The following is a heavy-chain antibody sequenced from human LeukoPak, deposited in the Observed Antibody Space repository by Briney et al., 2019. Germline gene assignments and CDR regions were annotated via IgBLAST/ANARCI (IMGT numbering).Heavy chain of an antibody. CDR3: ARDYCGGDSHFDY. D-gene: IGHD2-21*02. Sequence: ASVKVSCKPSGYSFTNYYMHWVRQAPGQGLEWVGIINPSDGTTRYAQKLQGRVTVTRDMSTRTVYMELSALRSDDAAVYYCARDYCGGDSHFDYWGQGTLVSVSS. V-gene: IGHV1-46*04. CDR2: INPSDGTT. CDR1: GYSFTNYY. J-gene: IGHJ4*02.